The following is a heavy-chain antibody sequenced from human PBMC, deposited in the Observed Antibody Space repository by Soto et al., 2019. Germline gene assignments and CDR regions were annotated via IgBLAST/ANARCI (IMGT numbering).Heavy chain of an antibody. Sequence: QVQLVQSGAEVKKPGSSVKVSCKASGGTFRSFAFSWVRQAPGHGLEWMGGIIPLFGTTNYAQRFQGRVTITADESTSTAYMELSSLKSEDTAIYYCAKDTDHAYDFWGQGPLVTVSS. CDR1: GGTFRSFA. J-gene: IGHJ4*02. D-gene: IGHD3-16*01. CDR2: IIPLFGTT. V-gene: IGHV1-69*01. CDR3: AKDTDHAYDF.